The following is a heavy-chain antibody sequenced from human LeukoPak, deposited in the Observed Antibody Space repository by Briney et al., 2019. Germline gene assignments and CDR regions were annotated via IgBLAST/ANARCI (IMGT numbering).Heavy chain of an antibody. V-gene: IGHV1-69*04. CDR2: IIPILGIA. D-gene: IGHD3-22*01. CDR1: GGTFSSYA. CDR3: ARSRSATNPYYDSSGYFGY. Sequence: ASVKVSCKSSGGTFSSYAISWVRQAPGPGLEWMGRIIPILGIANYAQKFQGRVTITADKSTSTAYMELSSLRSEDTAVYYCARSRSATNPYYDSSGYFGYWGQGTLVTVSS. J-gene: IGHJ4*02.